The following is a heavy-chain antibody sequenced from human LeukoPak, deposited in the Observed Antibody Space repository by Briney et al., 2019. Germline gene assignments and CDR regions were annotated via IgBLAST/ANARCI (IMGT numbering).Heavy chain of an antibody. Sequence: ASVKVSCKASGYTFTSYDINWVRQATGQGLEWMGWMNPNSGNTGYAQKFQGRVTMTRNTSISTAYMELSSLRSEDTAVYYCARSAAAGTRAHTDLDYWGQGTLVTVSS. V-gene: IGHV1-8*01. CDR3: ARSAAAGTRAHTDLDY. CDR1: GYTFTSYD. CDR2: MNPNSGNT. J-gene: IGHJ4*02. D-gene: IGHD6-13*01.